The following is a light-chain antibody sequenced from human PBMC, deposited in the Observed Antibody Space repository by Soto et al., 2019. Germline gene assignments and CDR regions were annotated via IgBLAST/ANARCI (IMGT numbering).Light chain of an antibody. CDR3: KAWDSSFVV. CDR1: KLGNKY. Sequence: SYELTQPPLVSVSPGQTASITCSGHKLGNKYASWYQQKPGQSPVLVIYLDSKRPSGIPERFSGSNSGNTATLTISGTQAMDEADYYCKAWDSSFVVFGGGTKLTVL. V-gene: IGLV3-1*01. J-gene: IGLJ2*01. CDR2: LDS.